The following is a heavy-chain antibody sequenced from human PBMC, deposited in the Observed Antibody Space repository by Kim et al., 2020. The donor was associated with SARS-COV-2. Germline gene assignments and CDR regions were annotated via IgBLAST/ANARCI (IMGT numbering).Heavy chain of an antibody. CDR3: ARDNIGAGTLFGWFDP. J-gene: IGHJ5*02. V-gene: IGHV1-69*13. D-gene: IGHD6-13*01. CDR1: GGTFSSYA. CDR2: IITIFGTA. Sequence: SVKVSCKASGGTFSSYAISWVRQAPGQGLEWMGGIITIFGTANYAQKFQGRVTITADESTSTASMELSSLRSEDTAVYYCARDNIGAGTLFGWFDPWGQGTLVTVSS.